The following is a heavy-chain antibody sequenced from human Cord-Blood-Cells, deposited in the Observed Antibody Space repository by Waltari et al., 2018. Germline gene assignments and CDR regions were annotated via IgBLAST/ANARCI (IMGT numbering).Heavy chain of an antibody. Sequence: EVQLVESGGGLVQPGGSLRLSCAASGFTFSRYWLSWVRQAPGKGLEWVANIKQDGSEKYYVDSVKGRFTISRDNAKNSLYLQMNSLRAEDTAVYYCARLPWVGGDLTDYWGQGTLVTVSS. CDR2: IKQDGSEK. D-gene: IGHD2-21*01. V-gene: IGHV3-7*01. J-gene: IGHJ4*02. CDR3: ARLPWVGGDLTDY. CDR1: GFTFSRYW.